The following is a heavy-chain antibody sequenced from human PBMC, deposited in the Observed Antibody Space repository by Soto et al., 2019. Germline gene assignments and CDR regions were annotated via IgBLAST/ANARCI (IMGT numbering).Heavy chain of an antibody. CDR2: IYSSGST. D-gene: IGHD3-3*01. CDR3: ARGQRFSDWFDP. Sequence: SETLSLTCTVTGGAISGYYWTWMRQSAGGGLEWIGRIYSSGSTNYNPSLKSRVTISLDTSMNHFSLRLNSVTAADTAVYYCARGQRFSDWFDPWGQGTLVTVSS. CDR1: GGAISGYY. J-gene: IGHJ5*02. V-gene: IGHV4-4*07.